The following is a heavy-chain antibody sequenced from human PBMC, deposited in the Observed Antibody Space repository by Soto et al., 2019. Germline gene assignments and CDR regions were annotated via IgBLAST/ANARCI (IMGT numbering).Heavy chain of an antibody. CDR1: GYTFTSYD. V-gene: IGHV1-8*01. Sequence: SVKVSCKASGYTFTSYDINWVRQATGQGLEWMGWMNPNSGNTGYAQKFQGRVTMTRNTSISTAYMELSSLRSEDTAVYDCARARPVFCLLDRLAAVRVISVWVHG. CDR3: ARARPVFCLLDRLAAVRVISV. J-gene: IGHJ6*02. D-gene: IGHD3-16*02. CDR2: MNPNSGNT.